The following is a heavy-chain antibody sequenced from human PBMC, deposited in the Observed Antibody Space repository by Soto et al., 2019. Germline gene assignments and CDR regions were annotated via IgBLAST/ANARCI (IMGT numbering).Heavy chain of an antibody. D-gene: IGHD3-10*01. CDR1: GGSISSYY. J-gene: IGHJ3*01. V-gene: IGHV4-59*01. CDR2: IYYSGST. CDR3: ARVWGGAFDF. Sequence: QVQLQESGPGLVKPSETLSLTCTVSGGSISSYYWSWIRQPPGKGLEWIGYIYYSGSTNYNPSLQRRVTISVDTSKNQFSLKLSAVTAADTAVYYCARVWGGAFDFWGQGTMVTVSS.